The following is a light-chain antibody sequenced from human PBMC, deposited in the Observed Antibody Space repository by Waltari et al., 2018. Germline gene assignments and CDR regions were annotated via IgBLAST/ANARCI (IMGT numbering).Light chain of an antibody. V-gene: IGKV4-1*01. CDR2: WAS. CDR3: QQCYTFPYT. Sequence: DIVLTQSPEYLPVSLGERATINCKSSQSVVFSSNNKNYLAWYQQQPGQPPKLLITWASTRESGVPDRFSGSGAETDFTLAISSLQAEDVAVYYCQQCYTFPYTFGQGTKLEIK. CDR1: QSVVFSSNNKNY. J-gene: IGKJ2*01.